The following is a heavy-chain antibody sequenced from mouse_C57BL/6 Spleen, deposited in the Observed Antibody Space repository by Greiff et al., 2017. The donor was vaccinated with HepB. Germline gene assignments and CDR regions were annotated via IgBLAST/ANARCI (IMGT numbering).Heavy chain of an antibody. Sequence: QVQLQQPGAELVKPGASVKLSCKASGYTFTSYWMHWVKQRPGQGLEWIGMIHPNSGSTNYNEKFKSKATLTVDKSSSTAYMQLSSLTSEDSAVYYCARSNYYGSSLYYFDYWGQGTTRTVSS. CDR1: GYTFTSYW. CDR3: ARSNYYGSSLYYFDY. V-gene: IGHV1-64*01. D-gene: IGHD1-1*01. J-gene: IGHJ2*01. CDR2: IHPNSGST.